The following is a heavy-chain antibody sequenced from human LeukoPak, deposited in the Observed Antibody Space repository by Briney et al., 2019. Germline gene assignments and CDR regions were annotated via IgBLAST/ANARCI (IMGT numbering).Heavy chain of an antibody. D-gene: IGHD2-2*01. CDR1: GFTFSSYG. V-gene: IGHV3-30*02. CDR3: AKAGPIVVVPAASDY. CDR2: IRYDGSNK. Sequence: GRSLRLSCAASGFTFSSYGMHWVRQAPGKWLEWVAFIRYDGSNKYYADSVKGRFTISRDNSKNTLYLQMSSLRAEDTAVYYCAKAGPIVVVPAASDYWGQGTLVTVSS. J-gene: IGHJ4*02.